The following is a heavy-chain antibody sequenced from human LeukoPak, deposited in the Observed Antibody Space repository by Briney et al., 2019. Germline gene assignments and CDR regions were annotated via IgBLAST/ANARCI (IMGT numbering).Heavy chain of an antibody. CDR3: ARGGGYMADY. D-gene: IGHD2-15*01. V-gene: IGHV4-4*02. Sequence: SGTLSLTCAVSGGSINSNNWWNWVRQPPGKGLEWIGEVFHSGLTNYNPALKSRVTVALDKSKNQVSLRLNSVTAADTAVYYCARGGGYMADYWGQGTMVTVSS. J-gene: IGHJ4*02. CDR2: VFHSGLT. CDR1: GGSINSNNW.